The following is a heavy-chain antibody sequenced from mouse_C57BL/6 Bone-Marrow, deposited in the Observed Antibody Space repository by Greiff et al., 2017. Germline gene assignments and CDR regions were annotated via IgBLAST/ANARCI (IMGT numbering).Heavy chain of an antibody. CDR2: INYDGSST. CDR3: ARAGDYYGSSYGYYAMDY. V-gene: IGHV5-16*01. CDR1: GFTFSDYY. Sequence: EVKLVESEGGLVQPGSSMKLSCTASGFTFSDYYMAWVRQVPEKGLEWVANINYDGSSTYYLDSLKSRFIISRDNAKNILYLQMSSHEAEDTGTYYCARAGDYYGSSYGYYAMDYWGQGTSGTVSS. J-gene: IGHJ4*01. D-gene: IGHD1-1*01.